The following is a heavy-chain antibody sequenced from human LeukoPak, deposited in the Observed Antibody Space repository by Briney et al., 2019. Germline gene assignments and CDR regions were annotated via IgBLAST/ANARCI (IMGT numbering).Heavy chain of an antibody. D-gene: IGHD2-21*02. CDR2: INRSGGST. Sequence: ASVKVSCKASGYILSSYYMHWVRQAPGQGLECMGIINRSGGSTDYAQKFQGRVTMTRDKSTSTVYMEVNSLRSEDTALYYCARTYCGGDCNNRYFDYWGQGTLVTVPS. J-gene: IGHJ4*02. V-gene: IGHV1-46*01. CDR3: ARTYCGGDCNNRYFDY. CDR1: GYILSSYY.